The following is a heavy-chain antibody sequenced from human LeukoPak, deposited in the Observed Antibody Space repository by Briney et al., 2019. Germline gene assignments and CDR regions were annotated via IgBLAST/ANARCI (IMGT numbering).Heavy chain of an antibody. D-gene: IGHD5-12*01. J-gene: IGHJ4*02. V-gene: IGHV3-30*02. CDR2: IRYDGSNK. Sequence: GGSLRLSCAASGFTFSSYGMHWVRQAPGKGLEWVAFIRYDGSNKYYADSVKGRFTISRDNSKNTLYLQMNSLRAEDTAVYYCAKNPLMPLGGYDYFDYWGQGTLVTVSS. CDR1: GFTFSSYG. CDR3: AKNPLMPLGGYDYFDY.